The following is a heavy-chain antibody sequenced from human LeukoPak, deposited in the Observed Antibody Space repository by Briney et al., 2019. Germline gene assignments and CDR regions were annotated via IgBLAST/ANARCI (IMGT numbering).Heavy chain of an antibody. CDR3: VRALGDA. CDR2: INIEGTIK. D-gene: IGHD7-27*01. J-gene: IGHJ5*02. CDR1: KFAFRNYW. Sequence: PGGSLRLSCAASKFAFRNYWMHWVRQAPGKGLVWVARINIEGTIKTCADSVKGRFTISRDDAKNTLYLQMNSLGAEDTAVYYCVRALGDAWGQGTLVTASS. V-gene: IGHV3-74*01.